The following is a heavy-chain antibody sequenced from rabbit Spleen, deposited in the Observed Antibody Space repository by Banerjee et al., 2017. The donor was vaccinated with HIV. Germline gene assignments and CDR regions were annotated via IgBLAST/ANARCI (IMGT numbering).Heavy chain of an antibody. CDR1: GFSFSSSYY. Sequence: QEQLVESGGGLVQPEGSLTLTCTASGFSFSSSYYMCWVRQAPGKGLEWIGCIYTGSGGSTYYASWAKGRFTISKTSSTTVDLKVTSLTAADTATYFCARNYVNVFDPWGPGTLVTVS. J-gene: IGHJ2*01. D-gene: IGHD1-1*01. CDR2: IYTGSGGST. V-gene: IGHV1S45*01. CDR3: ARNYVNVFDP.